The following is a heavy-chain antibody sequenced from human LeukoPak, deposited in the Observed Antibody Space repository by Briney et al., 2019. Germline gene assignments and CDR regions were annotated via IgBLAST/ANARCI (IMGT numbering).Heavy chain of an antibody. V-gene: IGHV3-30-3*01. J-gene: IGHJ4*02. Sequence: GGSLRLSCAASGFTFSSYAMHWVRQAPGKGLEWVAVISYDGSNKYYADSVKGRFTISRDNSKNTLYLQMNSLRAEDTAVYYCARDSDKRAAQIFDYWGQGTLVTVSP. CDR1: GFTFSSYA. CDR3: ARDSDKRAAQIFDY. D-gene: IGHD6-6*01. CDR2: ISYDGSNK.